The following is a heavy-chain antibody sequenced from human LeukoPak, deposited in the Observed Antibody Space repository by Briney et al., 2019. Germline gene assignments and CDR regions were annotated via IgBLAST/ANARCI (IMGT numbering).Heavy chain of an antibody. Sequence: SETLSLTCIVSGVSITNYYWTWVRQPPGEGLEWIGYVFYTGSTNYNPSLESRVTISVDTSKNQVSLKLTSMTAADTAVYYCATYSTASVGFHYWGRGTLVTVSS. CDR1: GVSITNYY. V-gene: IGHV4-59*01. J-gene: IGHJ4*02. CDR2: VFYTGST. D-gene: IGHD6-13*01. CDR3: ATYSTASVGFHY.